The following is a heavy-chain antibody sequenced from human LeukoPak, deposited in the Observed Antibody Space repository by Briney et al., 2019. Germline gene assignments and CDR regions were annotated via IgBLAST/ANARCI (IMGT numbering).Heavy chain of an antibody. CDR3: ARLGRDYDILTGYYHPPL. V-gene: IGHV4-59*08. D-gene: IGHD3-9*01. CDR1: GGSISSYY. CDR2: IYYSGST. J-gene: IGHJ4*02. Sequence: SETLSLTCTVSGGSISSYYWSWIRQPPGKGLEWIGYIYYSGSTNYNPSLKSRVTISVDTSKKQFSLKLSSVTAADTAVYYCARLGRDYDILTGYYHPPLWGQGTLVTVSS.